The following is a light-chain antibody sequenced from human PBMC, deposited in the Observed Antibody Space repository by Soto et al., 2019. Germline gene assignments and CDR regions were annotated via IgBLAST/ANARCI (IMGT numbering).Light chain of an antibody. CDR1: QSVLYSSNNNNY. CDR3: QHYNSYSEA. Sequence: DIVLTPSPDSLAVSLGDRATINCKSSQSVLYSSNNNNYIAWYQQKPGKAPKLLIYKASTLKSGVPSRFSGSGSGKEFTLTISSLQPDDFATYYCQHYNSYSEAFGQGTKVDI. V-gene: IGKV4-1*01. CDR2: KAS. J-gene: IGKJ1*01.